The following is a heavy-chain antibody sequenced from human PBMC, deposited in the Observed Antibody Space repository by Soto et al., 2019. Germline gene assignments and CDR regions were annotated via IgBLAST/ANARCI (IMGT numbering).Heavy chain of an antibody. D-gene: IGHD1-26*01. CDR3: AKDLGSSGAY. V-gene: IGHV3-30*18. CDR2: ISYDGSNK. CDR1: GFTFSSYA. Sequence: QVQLVESGGGVVQPGRSLRLSCAASGFTFSSYAMHWVRQAPGKGLEWVAVISYDGSNKYYADSVKGRFTISRDNSKNTLYLQMNSLRAEDAAVYYCAKDLGSSGAYWGQGTLVTVSS. J-gene: IGHJ4*02.